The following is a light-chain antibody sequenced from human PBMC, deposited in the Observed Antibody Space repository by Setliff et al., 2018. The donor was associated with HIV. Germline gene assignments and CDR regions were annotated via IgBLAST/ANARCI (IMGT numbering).Light chain of an antibody. CDR3: QVWDSSSGLYV. Sequence: SYELTQPPSVSVAPGKTARVTCGGNNIGSKSVHWYQQKPGQAPVLVIYYDSDRPSGIPERFSGSNSGNTATLTIIRVEAGEEADYYCQVWDSSSGLYVFGTGTKVTVL. V-gene: IGLV3-21*04. CDR1: NIGSKS. J-gene: IGLJ1*01. CDR2: YDS.